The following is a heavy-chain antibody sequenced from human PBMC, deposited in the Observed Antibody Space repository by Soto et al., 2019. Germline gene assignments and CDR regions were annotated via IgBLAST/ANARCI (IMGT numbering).Heavy chain of an antibody. J-gene: IGHJ4*02. CDR3: ARSLALTYYYDSSGSNLLDY. CDR2: IYYSGST. Sequence: PPDTLSLTSTVSGGSISTSSYYWGWTRQPPGKGLEWIGSIYYSGSTYYNPSLKSRVTISVDTSKNQFSLKLSSVTAADTAVYYCARSLALTYYYDSSGSNLLDYWGQGTLVTVS. D-gene: IGHD3-22*01. V-gene: IGHV4-39*01. CDR1: GGSISTSSYY.